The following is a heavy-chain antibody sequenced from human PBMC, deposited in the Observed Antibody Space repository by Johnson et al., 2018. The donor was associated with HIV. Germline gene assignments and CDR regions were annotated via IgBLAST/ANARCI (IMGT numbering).Heavy chain of an antibody. CDR1: GFTFSSYW. CDR2: IKQDGSEK. Sequence: MQLVESGGGLVQPGGSLRLSCAASGFTFSSYWMTWVRQAPGKGLEWVANIKQDGSEKYYVDSVKGRFTISRDNSKNSLYLQMNSLRAEDTAVYYCAKTHDSSGYYGGLDAFYIWGQGTMVTVSS. J-gene: IGHJ3*02. V-gene: IGHV3-7*03. CDR3: AKTHDSSGYYGGLDAFYI. D-gene: IGHD3-22*01.